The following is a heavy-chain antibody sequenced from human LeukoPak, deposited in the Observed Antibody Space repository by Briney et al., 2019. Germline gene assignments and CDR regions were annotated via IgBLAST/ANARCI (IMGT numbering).Heavy chain of an antibody. CDR1: GFTFSSYW. CDR2: IKQDGSEK. V-gene: IGHV3-7*03. D-gene: IGHD3-22*01. CDR3: AKDRVVVVKPDAFDI. J-gene: IGHJ3*02. Sequence: GGSLRLSCAASGFTFSSYWMTWVRQAPGKGLEWVANIKQDGSEKYYVDSVKGRYTISRDNAKNSLYLQMNSLRAEDTAVYYCAKDRVVVVKPDAFDIWGQGTMVTVSS.